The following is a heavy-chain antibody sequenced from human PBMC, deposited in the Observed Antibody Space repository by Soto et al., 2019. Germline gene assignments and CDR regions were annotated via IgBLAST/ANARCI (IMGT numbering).Heavy chain of an antibody. Sequence: QVQLVESGGGVVQPGRSLRLSCAASGFTFSSHGMHWVRQAPGKGLEWVAVIWYDGSNKYYADSVKGRFTISRDNSKNTLYLQMNSLRAEDTAVYYCARVGITGDPPDYWGQGTLVTVSS. CDR3: ARVGITGDPPDY. V-gene: IGHV3-33*01. CDR2: IWYDGSNK. J-gene: IGHJ4*02. CDR1: GFTFSSHG. D-gene: IGHD7-27*01.